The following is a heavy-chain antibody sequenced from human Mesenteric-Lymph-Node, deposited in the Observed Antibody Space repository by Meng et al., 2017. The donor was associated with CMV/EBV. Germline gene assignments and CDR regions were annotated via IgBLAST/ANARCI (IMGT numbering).Heavy chain of an antibody. CDR1: GYTFTSYY. D-gene: IGHD6-6*01. V-gene: IGHV1-46*01. CDR2: INPSGGST. CDR3: ARWRPSSSSDY. J-gene: IGHJ4*02. Sequence: ASVKVSCKASGYTFTSYYMHWVRQAPGQGLEWMGIINPSGGSTSYAQKFQGRVTMTRDTSISTAYMELSRLRSDDTAVYYCARWRPSSSSDYWGQGTLVTVSS.